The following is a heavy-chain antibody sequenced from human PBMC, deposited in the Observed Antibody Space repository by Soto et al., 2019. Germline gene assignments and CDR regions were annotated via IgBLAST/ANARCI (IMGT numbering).Heavy chain of an antibody. V-gene: IGHV1-8*01. Sequence: ASVKVSCKASGYTFTSYDINWVRQATGQGLEWMGWMNPNSGNTGYAQKFQGRVTMTRNTSISTAYMELSSLRSEDTAVYYCARGFPTGISTSDYFDYWGQGTLVTVSS. J-gene: IGHJ4*02. CDR2: MNPNSGNT. CDR3: ARGFPTGISTSDYFDY. D-gene: IGHD2-2*01. CDR1: GYTFTSYD.